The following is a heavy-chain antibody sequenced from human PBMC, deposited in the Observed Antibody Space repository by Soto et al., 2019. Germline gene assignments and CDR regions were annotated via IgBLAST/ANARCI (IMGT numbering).Heavy chain of an antibody. Sequence: SETLSLTCTVSGGSISSYYWSWIRQPPGKGLEWIGYIYYSGSTNYNPSLKSRVTISVDTSKNQFSLKLSSVTAADTAVYYCARIYDILTGYYSFDPWGQGTLVTVSS. CDR2: IYYSGST. J-gene: IGHJ5*02. CDR1: GGSISSYY. V-gene: IGHV4-59*01. D-gene: IGHD3-9*01. CDR3: ARIYDILTGYYSFDP.